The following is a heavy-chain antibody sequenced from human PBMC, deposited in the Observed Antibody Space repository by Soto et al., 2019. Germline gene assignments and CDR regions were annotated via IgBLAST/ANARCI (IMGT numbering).Heavy chain of an antibody. V-gene: IGHV4-59*01. CDR1: GGSISSYY. J-gene: IGHJ5*02. D-gene: IGHD1-20*01. Sequence: QVQLQESGPGLVKPSETLSLTCTVSGGSISSYYWSWIRQPPGKGLEWIGYIFYSGSTNYNPSLKSRVPVSVETSKCRCSLRLSSVTAADTAVYYCARDGATEGITWGQGTLVTVSS. CDR2: IFYSGST. CDR3: ARDGATEGIT.